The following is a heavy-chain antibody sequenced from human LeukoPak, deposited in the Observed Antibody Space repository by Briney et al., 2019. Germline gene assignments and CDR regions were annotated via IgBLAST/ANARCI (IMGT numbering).Heavy chain of an antibody. D-gene: IGHD4-23*01. Sequence: GGSLSLSCVASGFTFNIYAMTWVRQAPGKGLEWVSGISGNGGSTYYADSVKGRFTISRDNSKNTLYLQMNSLRAEDTAVYFCAKGSTVVSLVDYWGQGTLVTVSS. CDR2: ISGNGGST. CDR1: GFTFNIYA. V-gene: IGHV3-23*01. CDR3: AKGSTVVSLVDY. J-gene: IGHJ4*02.